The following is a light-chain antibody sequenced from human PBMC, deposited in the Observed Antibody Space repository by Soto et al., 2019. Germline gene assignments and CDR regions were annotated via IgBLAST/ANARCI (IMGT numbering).Light chain of an antibody. CDR1: QSISSW. J-gene: IGKJ1*01. Sequence: DIQMTQSPSTLSASVGDRVTITCRASQSISSWLAWYQQKPGKAPKLLIYDASSLESGVPSRFSGSGSVTEFTLTISSLKPDDFATYYCQQYNSYWTFGQGTKVDIK. CDR3: QQYNSYWT. CDR2: DAS. V-gene: IGKV1-5*01.